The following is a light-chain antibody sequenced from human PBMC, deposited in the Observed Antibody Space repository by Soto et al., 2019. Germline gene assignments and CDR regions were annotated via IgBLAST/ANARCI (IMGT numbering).Light chain of an antibody. CDR3: GSYTSTDTRFV. V-gene: IGLV2-14*01. CDR1: SSDVGGYNY. Sequence: QSVLTQPASVSWSPGQSLTISCTGTSSDVGGYNYVSWYQQHPGKAPKLMIYEVNNRPSGVSDRFSGSKSGNKASLTISNHAADDESDYYCGSYTSTDTRFVFGTGTKVTVL. J-gene: IGLJ1*01. CDR2: EVN.